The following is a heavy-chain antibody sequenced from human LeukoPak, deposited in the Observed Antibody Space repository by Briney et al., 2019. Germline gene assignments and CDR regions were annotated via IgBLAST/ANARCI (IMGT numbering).Heavy chain of an antibody. CDR1: GFSVSSNY. V-gene: IGHV3-66*01. J-gene: IGHJ4*02. Sequence: GGSLRLSCAASGFSVSSNYMAWVRQAPGKGLEWVSVIYNGGSTKYGDSVKDRFTTSRDNSKNTLHLQMNSLRAEDTALYYCARASRWLAFDDWGQGALVTV. D-gene: IGHD6-19*01. CDR3: ARASRWLAFDD. CDR2: IYNGGST.